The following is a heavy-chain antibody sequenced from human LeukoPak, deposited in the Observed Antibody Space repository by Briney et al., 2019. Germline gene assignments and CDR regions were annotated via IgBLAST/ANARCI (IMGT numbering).Heavy chain of an antibody. CDR2: ISGGGVTT. D-gene: IGHD3-16*01. CDR3: ARNQQLGGHSYYYYGMDV. CDR1: GFTSIAYA. J-gene: IGHJ6*02. Sequence: PGGSLRLSCVGSGFTSIAYALTWARQAPGKGLEWVSGISGGGVTTYYADSVKGRFTISRDNSENTLYLQMNSLRADDTAIYYCARNQQLGGHSYYYYGMDVWGQGTTVTVSS. V-gene: IGHV3-23*01.